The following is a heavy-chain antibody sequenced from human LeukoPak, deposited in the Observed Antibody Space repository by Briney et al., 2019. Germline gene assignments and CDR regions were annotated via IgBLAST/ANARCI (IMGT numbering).Heavy chain of an antibody. CDR1: GYTFTSYY. Sequence: ASVKVSSTASGYTFTSYYIHWVRQAPGQGLEWMGIINPSDGSTSYEQKFQGRVTMTRDTSTSTVYMELSSRRSEDAAVHYCARDWGSLTWIYDYWGQGTLVTVSS. J-gene: IGHJ4*02. CDR3: ARDWGSLTWIYDY. CDR2: INPSDGST. D-gene: IGHD3-16*01. V-gene: IGHV1-46*01.